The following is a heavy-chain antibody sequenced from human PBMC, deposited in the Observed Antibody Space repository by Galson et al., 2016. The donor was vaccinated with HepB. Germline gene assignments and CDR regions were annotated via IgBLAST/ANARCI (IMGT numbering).Heavy chain of an antibody. V-gene: IGHV4-4*02. J-gene: IGHJ6*02. CDR1: GGSISSDNW. CDR2: IHHSGST. D-gene: IGHD3-10*01. Sequence: SETLSLTCVVSGGSISSDNWWSWVRQSPGKGLECIGEIHHSGSTNYNPSLKGRVTISIDKSKSHFSLNLSAVTAADTAVYYCVRDIMVRGENFYYGMDVWGPGITVTVSS. CDR3: VRDIMVRGENFYYGMDV.